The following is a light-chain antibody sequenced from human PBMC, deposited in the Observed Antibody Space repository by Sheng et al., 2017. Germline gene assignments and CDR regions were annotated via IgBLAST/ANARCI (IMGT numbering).Light chain of an antibody. J-gene: IGLJ2*01. V-gene: IGLV2-14*03. CDR2: DVT. CDR3: SSYTTTSTLDVI. CDR1: HNDVGGFDY. Sequence: QSALTQPASVSGSPGQSVIISCTGTHNDVGGFDYVSWYQQHPDKVPKLIIFDVTRRPSGVSDRFSGSKSGNTASLTISGLRTDDEAHYYCSSYTTTSTLDVIFGGGTKLTV.